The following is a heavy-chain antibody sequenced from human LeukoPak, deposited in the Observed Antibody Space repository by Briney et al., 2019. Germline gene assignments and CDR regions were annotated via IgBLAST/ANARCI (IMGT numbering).Heavy chain of an antibody. CDR1: GYTFTSYD. V-gene: IGHV1-8*01. J-gene: IGHJ6*03. D-gene: IGHD3/OR15-3a*01. CDR2: MNPNSGNI. CDR3: ARALSWTTDSYYYMDV. Sequence: GASVKVSCKASGYTFTSYDINLVRQATGQGLEWMGWMNPNSGNIGYAQKFQGRVTMTKNTSITTAYMELSSLRSEDTAVYYCARALSWTTDSYYYMDVWGKGTTVTVSS.